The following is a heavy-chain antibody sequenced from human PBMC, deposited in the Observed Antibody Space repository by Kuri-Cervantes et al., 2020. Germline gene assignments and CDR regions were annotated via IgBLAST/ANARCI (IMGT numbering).Heavy chain of an antibody. D-gene: IGHD2-15*01. V-gene: IGHV1-2*04. CDR1: GYTFTSFG. J-gene: IGHJ4*02. Sequence: ASVKVSCKASGYTFTSFGISWVRQAPGQGLEWMGWIRPNNGDTDYAQKFQGWVTMTRDTSISTAYMELSRPRSDDTAVYYCARGSGGSVGDYWGQGTLVTVSS. CDR2: IRPNNGDT. CDR3: ARGSGGSVGDY.